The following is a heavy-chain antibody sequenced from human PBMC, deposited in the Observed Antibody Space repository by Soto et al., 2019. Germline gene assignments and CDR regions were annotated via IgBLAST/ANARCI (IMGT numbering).Heavy chain of an antibody. CDR3: ARYIPGVRYYGMDV. CDR1: GFTFSSYA. V-gene: IGHV3-23*01. D-gene: IGHD2-2*01. Sequence: EAQLLESGGGLVQPGGSLRLSCAASGFTFSSYAMKWVRQAPGKGLEWVSLIGESGTPTYYADSVKGRFTISRDNSGNTLFLEMYSLRAEDTAVYYCARYIPGVRYYGMDVWGQGTTVTVSS. CDR2: IGESGTPT. J-gene: IGHJ6*02.